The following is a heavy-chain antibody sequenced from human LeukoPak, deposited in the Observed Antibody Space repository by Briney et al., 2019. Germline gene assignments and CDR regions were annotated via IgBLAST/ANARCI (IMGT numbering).Heavy chain of an antibody. J-gene: IGHJ4*02. D-gene: IGHD4-17*01. CDR3: ARLGDLYGDYGIHDY. V-gene: IGHV5-51*01. CDR1: GYSFTSYW. Sequence: GESLKISCKGSGYSFTSYWIGWVRQMPGKSLEWMGILYPGDSDTRYSPSFQGHVTISADKSTSTAYVQWSSLKASDTAMYYCARLGDLYGDYGIHDYWGQGTLVTVSS. CDR2: LYPGDSDT.